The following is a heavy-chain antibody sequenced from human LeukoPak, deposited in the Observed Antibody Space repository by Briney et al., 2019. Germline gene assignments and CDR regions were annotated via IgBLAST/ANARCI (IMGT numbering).Heavy chain of an antibody. Sequence: SETLSLTCAVYGGSFSGYYWSWIRQPPGKELEWIGEINHSGSTNYNPSLKSRVTISVDTSKNQFSLKLSSVTAADTAVYYCARLSRIVVVPAAMRSVDYYYMDVWGKGTTVTVSS. CDR1: GGSFSGYY. CDR2: INHSGST. D-gene: IGHD2-2*01. J-gene: IGHJ6*03. V-gene: IGHV4-34*01. CDR3: ARLSRIVVVPAAMRSVDYYYMDV.